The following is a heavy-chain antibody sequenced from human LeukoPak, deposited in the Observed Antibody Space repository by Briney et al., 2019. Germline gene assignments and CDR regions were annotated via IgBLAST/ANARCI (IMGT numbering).Heavy chain of an antibody. CDR3: ARDHKNRAYYYGSGSYYYFDY. CDR2: INPNSGGT. Sequence: GASVKVSCKASGYTFTGYYMHWVRQAPGQGLEWMGWINPNSGGTNYAQKFQGRVTMTMDTSISTAYMELSRLRSDDTAVYYCARDHKNRAYYYGSGSYYYFDYWGQGTLVTVSS. D-gene: IGHD3-10*01. V-gene: IGHV1-2*02. CDR1: GYTFTGYY. J-gene: IGHJ4*02.